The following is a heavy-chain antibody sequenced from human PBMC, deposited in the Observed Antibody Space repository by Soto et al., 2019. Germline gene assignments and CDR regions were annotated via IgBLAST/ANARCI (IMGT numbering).Heavy chain of an antibody. V-gene: IGHV3-30*18. CDR1: GFTFSSYG. J-gene: IGHJ4*02. D-gene: IGHD1-26*01. Sequence: QVQLVESGGGVVQPGRSLRLSCAASGFTFSSYGMHWVRQAPGKGLEWVAVISDDGSNKYYADSVKGRFTISRDNSKNTLYLQMNSLRAEDTAVYYWAKDIGELLNNFVYWGQGTLVTVSS. CDR3: AKDIGELLNNFVY. CDR2: ISDDGSNK.